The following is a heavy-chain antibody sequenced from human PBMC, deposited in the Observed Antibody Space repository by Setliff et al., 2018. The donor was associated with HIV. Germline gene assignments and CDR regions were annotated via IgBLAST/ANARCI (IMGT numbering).Heavy chain of an antibody. V-gene: IGHV5-51*01. D-gene: IGHD4-17*01. CDR1: GYRFNNYW. Sequence: GESLKISCKASGYRFNNYWIGWVRQMPGKGLEWMGIIYPGDMDVKYNPSFQGRVTISADRFRTTTYLQWSGLKASDTAIYYCARDPAYGAIDYWGQGTLVTVSS. CDR2: IYPGDMDV. CDR3: ARDPAYGAIDY. J-gene: IGHJ4*02.